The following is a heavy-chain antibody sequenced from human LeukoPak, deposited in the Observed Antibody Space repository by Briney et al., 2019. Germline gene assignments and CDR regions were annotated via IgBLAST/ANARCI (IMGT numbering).Heavy chain of an antibody. CDR2: IYHSGST. D-gene: IGHD5-24*01. J-gene: IGHJ4*02. CDR3: ARHRSGWLQSSFDY. CDR1: GGSFSGYY. V-gene: IGHV4-34*01. Sequence: SETLSLTCAVYGGSFSGYYWSWIRQPPGKGLEWIGEIYHSGSTYYNPSLKSRVTISVDTSKNQFSLKLSSVTAADTAVYYCARHRSGWLQSSFDYWGQGTLVTVSS.